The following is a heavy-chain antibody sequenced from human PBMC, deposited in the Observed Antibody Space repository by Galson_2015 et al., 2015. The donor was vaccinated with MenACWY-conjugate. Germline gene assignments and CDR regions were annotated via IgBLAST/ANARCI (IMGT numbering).Heavy chain of an antibody. D-gene: IGHD2-15*01. V-gene: IGHV4-4*02. Sequence: LSLTCAVSGGSITSSNWWSWARQPPGKGLEWIGEIYQSGSTNYNLSLKSRVTISVDKSNNQFSLKLTSMTAADTAIYYCARLGSGAFDIWGQGAMVIVSS. CDR1: GGSITSSNW. CDR3: ARLGSGAFDI. J-gene: IGHJ3*02. CDR2: IYQSGST.